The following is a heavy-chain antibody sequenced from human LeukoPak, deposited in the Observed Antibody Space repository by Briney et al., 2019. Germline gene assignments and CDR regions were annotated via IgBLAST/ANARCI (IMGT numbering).Heavy chain of an antibody. Sequence: GGSLRLSCAASGFSFSGNWMSWVRQAPGKGPEWVANIRPDGNVAFHVDFVKGRFSISRDNAKNTLYLQKNGLRVEDTALYYCARDDHWGWDKWGRGTLVTVSS. D-gene: IGHD7-27*01. J-gene: IGHJ4*02. CDR2: IRPDGNVA. CDR1: GFSFSGNW. CDR3: ARDDHWGWDK. V-gene: IGHV3-7*01.